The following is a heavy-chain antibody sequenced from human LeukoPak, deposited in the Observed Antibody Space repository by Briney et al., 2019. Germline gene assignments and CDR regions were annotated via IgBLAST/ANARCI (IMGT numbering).Heavy chain of an antibody. CDR2: IYYSGST. J-gene: IGHJ3*02. D-gene: IGHD3-3*02. CDR1: GGSISSYY. V-gene: IGHV4-59*01. CDR3: ARDSFDDAFDI. Sequence: SETLSLTCTVSGGSISSYYWSWIRQPPGKGLEWIGYIYYSGSTNYNPSLKSRVTISVDTSKNQFSLKLSSVTAADTAVYYCARDSFDDAFDIWGQGTRVTVSS.